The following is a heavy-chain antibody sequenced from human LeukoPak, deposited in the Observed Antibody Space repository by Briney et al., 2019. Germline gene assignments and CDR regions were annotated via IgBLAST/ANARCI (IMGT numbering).Heavy chain of an antibody. J-gene: IGHJ4*02. Sequence: GGSLRLSCAASGFTFSSYGMHWVRQAPGKGPEWVAFIRYDGSNKYYADSVKGRFTISRDNSKNTLYLQMNSLRAEDTAVYYCAKVYLSQSPFDYWGQGTLVTVSS. CDR3: AKVYLSQSPFDY. CDR1: GFTFSSYG. CDR2: IRYDGSNK. V-gene: IGHV3-30*02. D-gene: IGHD2-21*01.